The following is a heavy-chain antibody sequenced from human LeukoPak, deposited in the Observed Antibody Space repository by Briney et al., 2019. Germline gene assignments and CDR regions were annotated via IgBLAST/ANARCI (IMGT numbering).Heavy chain of an antibody. CDR3: ARDIYGGHDY. CDR1: GFTFSNYW. D-gene: IGHD2-21*01. CDR2: INQDRSEK. J-gene: IGHJ4*02. V-gene: IGHV3-7*04. Sequence: GGSLRLSCAASGFTFSNYWMSWVRQAPGKGLEWVANINQDRSEKSYVDSVEGRFTISRDNAEKSLYLHVNSLRAEDTAVYYCARDIYGGHDYWGQGTLLTVSS.